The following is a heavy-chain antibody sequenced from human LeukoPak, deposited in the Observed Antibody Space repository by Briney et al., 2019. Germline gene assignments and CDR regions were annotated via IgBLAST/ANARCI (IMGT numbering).Heavy chain of an antibody. Sequence: GGSLRLSCAASGFTFSTYWMHWVRQAPGKGLVWVSRINSDGSITSYADSVKGRFTISRDSAKKTLYLQMNSLRAEDTAVYYCVGFNYGDYPGDYWGQGTLVTVSS. CDR3: VGFNYGDYPGDY. J-gene: IGHJ4*02. CDR2: INSDGSIT. V-gene: IGHV3-74*01. D-gene: IGHD4-17*01. CDR1: GFTFSTYW.